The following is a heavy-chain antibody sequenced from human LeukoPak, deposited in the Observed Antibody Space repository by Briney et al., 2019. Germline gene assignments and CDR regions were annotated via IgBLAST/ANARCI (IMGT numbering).Heavy chain of an antibody. CDR2: ISFDGNQE. CDR1: GFTFDNYA. Sequence: GRSLRLSCEASGFTFDNYAMHWVRQAPGRRLEWVAVISFDGNQEYYPDSVKGRFTISIDNSKNTLYLQMNGLKTEDTAVYYCAREGSIVARTDYWGQGALVIVSS. V-gene: IGHV3-30-3*01. J-gene: IGHJ4*02. D-gene: IGHD3-16*02. CDR3: AREGSIVARTDY.